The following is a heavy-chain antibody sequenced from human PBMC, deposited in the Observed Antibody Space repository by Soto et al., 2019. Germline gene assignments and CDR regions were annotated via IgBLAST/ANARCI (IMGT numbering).Heavy chain of an antibody. CDR2: IYSKTGTI. CDR1: GYIFNNFG. Sequence: QGQLVQSGAEVQKPGASVKVSCKTSGYIFNNFGITWVRQAPGLGLEWLGWIYSKTGTINFAQKFQGRVTMTTDTSTSTGFIELRSLTFDDSAVYFCARDFDFDIDRWGQGTLVTVS. CDR3: ARDFDFDIDR. D-gene: IGHD3-9*01. V-gene: IGHV1-18*01. J-gene: IGHJ5*02.